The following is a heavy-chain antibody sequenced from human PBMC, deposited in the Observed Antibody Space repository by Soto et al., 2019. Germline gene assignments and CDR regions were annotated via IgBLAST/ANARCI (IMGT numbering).Heavy chain of an antibody. CDR2: ISYDGSNE. CDR1: GFTFSGYA. V-gene: IGHV3-30-3*01. D-gene: IGHD2-15*01. CDR3: ARALSASYHHFDY. Sequence: GGSLRLSCAASGFTFSGYAIHWVRQAPGKGLEWVAIISYDGSNEYYADSVRGRFTISRDNSKNTFYLQVNSLRAEDTAVYYCARALSASYHHFDYWGQGTLVTVSS. J-gene: IGHJ4*02.